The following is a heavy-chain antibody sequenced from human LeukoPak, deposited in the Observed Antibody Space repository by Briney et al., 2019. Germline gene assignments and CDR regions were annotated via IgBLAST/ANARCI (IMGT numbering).Heavy chain of an antibody. D-gene: IGHD3-3*01. CDR1: GGTFSSYA. CDR3: ARLPREWSWYFDL. CDR2: IIPIFGTA. Sequence: ASVKVSCKASGGTFSSYAISWVRRAPGQGLEWMGGIIPIFGTANYAQKFQGRVTITTDESTSTAYMELSSLRSEDTAVYYRARLPREWSWYFDLWGRGTLVTVSS. V-gene: IGHV1-69*05. J-gene: IGHJ2*01.